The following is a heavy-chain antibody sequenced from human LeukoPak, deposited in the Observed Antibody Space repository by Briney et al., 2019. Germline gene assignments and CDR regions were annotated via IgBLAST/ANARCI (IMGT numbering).Heavy chain of an antibody. Sequence: PGGSLRLSCSASGFTFSSYTMHWVRQAPGKGLEYVSAISGSGDITKHADSVKGRFTISRDNSKNTLHLQMSSLRAEDAAVYYCVKRDGYKYDYWGQGTLVTVSS. D-gene: IGHD5-24*01. V-gene: IGHV3-64D*06. CDR1: GFTFSSYT. CDR3: VKRDGYKYDY. CDR2: ISGSGDIT. J-gene: IGHJ4*02.